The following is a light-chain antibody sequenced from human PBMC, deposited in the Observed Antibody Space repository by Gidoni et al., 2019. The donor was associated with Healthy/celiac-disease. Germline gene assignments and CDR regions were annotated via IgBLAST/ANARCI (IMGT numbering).Light chain of an antibody. CDR1: QGIRSY. CDR3: QQYYSFPLP. V-gene: IGKV1D-8*01. CDR2: AAS. J-gene: IGKJ4*01. Sequence: VIWMTQSPSLLSASSGDRVTISCRMSQGIRSYLAWYQQKPGKAPELLFYAASTLQSVVPSRFSGSGSVTDFTLTISCLQSEDFATYYCQQYYSFPLPFGGGTKVEIK.